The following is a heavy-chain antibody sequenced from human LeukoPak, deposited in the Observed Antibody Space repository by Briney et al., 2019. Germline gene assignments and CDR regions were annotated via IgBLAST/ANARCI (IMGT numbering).Heavy chain of an antibody. V-gene: IGHV3-74*01. CDR3: AKLSDGSGLPYYFDS. CDR1: GFSFSVYW. J-gene: IGHJ4*02. Sequence: PGGSLRLSCAASGFSFSVYWMHWVRQAPGKGPVWVSRIKTDGSITDYADSVKGRFTISRDNPKNTLYLQMNSLRAEDTAIYICAKLSDGSGLPYYFDSWGQGTLVTVS. CDR2: IKTDGSIT. D-gene: IGHD3-10*01.